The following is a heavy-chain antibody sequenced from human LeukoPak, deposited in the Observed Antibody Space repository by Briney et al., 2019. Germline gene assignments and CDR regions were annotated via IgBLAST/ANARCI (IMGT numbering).Heavy chain of an antibody. D-gene: IGHD5-12*01. CDR3: ARDRTRGYSGYLGAFDI. CDR1: GYTFTSYY. J-gene: IGHJ3*02. Sequence: ASVKVSCKASGYTFTSYYMHWVRQAPGQGLEWMGIINPSGGSTSYAQKFQGRVTMTRDTSTSTVYMELSSLRSEDTAVYYCARDRTRGYSGYLGAFDIWGQGTMVTVSS. V-gene: IGHV1-46*01. CDR2: INPSGGST.